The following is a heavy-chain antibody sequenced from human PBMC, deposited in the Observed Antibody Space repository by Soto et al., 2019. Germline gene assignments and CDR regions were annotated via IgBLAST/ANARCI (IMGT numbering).Heavy chain of an antibody. CDR3: ARQQYGSGSYYDFDF. CDR1: GGSISSSSYY. J-gene: IGHJ4*02. D-gene: IGHD3-10*01. Sequence: SETLSLTCTVSGGSISSSSYYWGWIRQPPGKGLEWIGSIFYSGSTYYNPSLRSRVTISVDTSKNQFSLKLSSVTAADTAVYHCARQQYGSGSYYDFDFWGQGTLVTVSS. CDR2: IFYSGST. V-gene: IGHV4-39*01.